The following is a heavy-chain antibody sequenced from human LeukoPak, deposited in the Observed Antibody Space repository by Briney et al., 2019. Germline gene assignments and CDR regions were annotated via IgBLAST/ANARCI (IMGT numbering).Heavy chain of an antibody. V-gene: IGHV1-69*13. Sequence: ASVKVSCKASGGTFSSYAISWVRQAPGQGLEWMGGIIPIFGTANCAQKFQGRVTITADESTSTAYMELSSLRSEDTAVYYCARVGYCSGGSCYYYYYGMDVWGQGTTVTVSS. D-gene: IGHD2-15*01. CDR1: GGTFSSYA. J-gene: IGHJ6*02. CDR2: IIPIFGTA. CDR3: ARVGYCSGGSCYYYYYGMDV.